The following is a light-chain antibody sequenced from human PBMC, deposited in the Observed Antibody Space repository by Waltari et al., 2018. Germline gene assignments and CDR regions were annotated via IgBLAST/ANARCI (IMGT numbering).Light chain of an antibody. V-gene: IGLV1-36*01. J-gene: IGLJ3*02. CDR3: ATWDDSLSGVV. CDR2: YDD. Sequence: QSVLTQPPSVSEAPRQRVTISCSGSSSYIGSNAVNWYQQLPGKAPKLLIYYDDLLPSGVSVRFSGSKSGTSASLAISGLRSEDEAHYYCATWDDSLSGVVFGGGTKLTVL. CDR1: SSYIGSNA.